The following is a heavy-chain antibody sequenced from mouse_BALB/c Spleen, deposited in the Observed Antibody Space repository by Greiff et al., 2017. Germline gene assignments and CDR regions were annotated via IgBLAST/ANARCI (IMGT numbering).Heavy chain of an antibody. CDR3: ARGQLGAMDY. CDR1: GYAFSSYW. Sequence: QVQLQQSGAELVRPGSSVKISCKASGYAFSSYWMNWVKQRPGQGLEWIGYINPSTGYTEYNQKFKDKATLTADKSSSTAYMQLSSLTSEDSAVYYCARGQLGAMDYWGQGTSVTVSS. D-gene: IGHD3-1*01. CDR2: INPSTGYT. J-gene: IGHJ4*01. V-gene: IGHV1-4*01.